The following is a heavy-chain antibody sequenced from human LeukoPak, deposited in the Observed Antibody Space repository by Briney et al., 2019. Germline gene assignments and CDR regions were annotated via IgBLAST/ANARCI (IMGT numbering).Heavy chain of an antibody. J-gene: IGHJ4*02. CDR3: ASGAVADTLDY. CDR1: GGSFSGYY. D-gene: IGHD4-23*01. Sequence: SETLSLTCAVYGGSFSGYYWSWIRQPPGKGLEWIGEINHSGSTNYNPSLKSRVTISVDTSKNQFSLKLSSVTAADTAVYYCASGAVADTLDYWGQGTLVTVSS. V-gene: IGHV4-34*01. CDR2: INHSGST.